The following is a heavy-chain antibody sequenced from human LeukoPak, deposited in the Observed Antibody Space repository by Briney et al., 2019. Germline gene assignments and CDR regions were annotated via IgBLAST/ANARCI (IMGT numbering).Heavy chain of an antibody. Sequence: AGGSLRLSCAASGFTFSHYEMNWVRQAPGKGLEWVSYITSDNAISYIDSVRGRFIISRDYAKDSLYLHMNSLRVEDTAIYYCARSNYYDTSGHYSFDYWGQGTQVTVSS. D-gene: IGHD3-22*01. CDR1: GFTFSHYE. CDR3: ARSNYYDTSGHYSFDY. CDR2: ITSDNAI. V-gene: IGHV3-48*03. J-gene: IGHJ4*02.